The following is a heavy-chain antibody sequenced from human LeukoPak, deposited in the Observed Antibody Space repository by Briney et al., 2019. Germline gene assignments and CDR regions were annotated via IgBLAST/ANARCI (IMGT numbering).Heavy chain of an antibody. CDR3: AKDGGLVIIAFDF. D-gene: IGHD3/OR15-3a*01. CDR2: ISGGGGSP. CDR1: GFTFSSYG. V-gene: IGHV3-23*01. J-gene: IGHJ3*01. Sequence: PGGSLRLSCAASGFTFSSYGMSWVRQAPGKGLEWVSAISGGGGSPYYADSVKGRFTISRDNSKNTVYLQMNSLRAEDTAVYYCAKDGGLVIIAFDFWGQGTMVTVSS.